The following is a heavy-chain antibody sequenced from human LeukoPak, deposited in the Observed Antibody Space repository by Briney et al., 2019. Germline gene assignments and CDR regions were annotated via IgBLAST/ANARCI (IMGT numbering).Heavy chain of an antibody. CDR2: INPNSGGT. CDR1: GYTFTGYY. J-gene: IGHJ4*02. Sequence: ASVKVSCKAPGYTFTGYYMHWVRQVPGQGLEWMGRINPNSGGTNYAQKFQGRVTMTRDTSISTAYMELSRLRSDDTAVYYCARAYDSSGPEEDWGQGTLVTVSS. D-gene: IGHD3-22*01. V-gene: IGHV1-2*06. CDR3: ARAYDSSGPEED.